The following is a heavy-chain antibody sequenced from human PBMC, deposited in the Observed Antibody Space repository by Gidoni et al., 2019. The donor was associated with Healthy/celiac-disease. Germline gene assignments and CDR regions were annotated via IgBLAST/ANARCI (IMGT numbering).Heavy chain of an antibody. D-gene: IGHD3-22*01. Sequence: EVQLLESGGGLVQPGGSLRLSCAASGFPFSSYAMRWVRQAPGKGLEWVSAISGSGGSTYYADSVKGRFTISRDNSKNTLYLQMNSLRAEDTAVYYCAREFYYYDSSGYYPPHCFDYWGQGTLVTVSS. CDR1: GFPFSSYA. CDR2: ISGSGGST. CDR3: AREFYYYDSSGYYPPHCFDY. J-gene: IGHJ4*02. V-gene: IGHV3-23*01.